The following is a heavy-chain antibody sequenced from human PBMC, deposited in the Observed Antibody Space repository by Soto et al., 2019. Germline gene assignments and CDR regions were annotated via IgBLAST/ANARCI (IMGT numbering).Heavy chain of an antibody. CDR1: GYSFTIYW. J-gene: IGHJ6*02. D-gene: IGHD6-13*01. CDR3: ARLMGSWRGFKGYYYYGMDV. V-gene: IGHV5-51*01. CDR2: IYPCDSDT. Sequence: GGSLKISCKSSGYSFTIYWIGLVLQMPGKGLEGMGIIYPCDSDTRYSPSFQCQVTISADKSISTAYLQWSSLKASDTAMYYCARLMGSWRGFKGYYYYGMDVWGQGTTVTVSS.